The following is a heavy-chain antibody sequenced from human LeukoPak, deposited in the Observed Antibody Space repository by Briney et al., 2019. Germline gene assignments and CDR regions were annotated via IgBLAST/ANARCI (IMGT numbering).Heavy chain of an antibody. CDR3: ARDGDSSGWYGMDV. V-gene: IGHV3-21*01. CDR1: GFTFSSYS. J-gene: IGHJ6*02. Sequence: GGSLRLSCAASGFTFSSYSMNWVRQAPGKGLEWVSSISSSSSYIYYADSVKGRFTISRDNATNSLYLQMNSLRAEDTAVYYCARDGDSSGWYGMDVWGQGTTVTVSS. D-gene: IGHD6-19*01. CDR2: ISSSSSYI.